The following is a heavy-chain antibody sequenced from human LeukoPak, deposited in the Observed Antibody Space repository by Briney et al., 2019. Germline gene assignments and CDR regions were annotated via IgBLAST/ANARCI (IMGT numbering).Heavy chain of an antibody. CDR2: IDYSGNT. D-gene: IGHD1-7*01. V-gene: IGHV4-59*01. CDR1: GGSISSYD. J-gene: IGHJ4*02. CDR3: ARSLGITGELLYYFDY. Sequence: SETLSLTCTVSGGSISSYDWSWIRQPPGEGLEWIGYIDYSGNTSYNPSLESRVTISGDTSRTHLSLKLSSVTAADTAVYYCARSLGITGELLYYFDYWGQGTLVTVSS.